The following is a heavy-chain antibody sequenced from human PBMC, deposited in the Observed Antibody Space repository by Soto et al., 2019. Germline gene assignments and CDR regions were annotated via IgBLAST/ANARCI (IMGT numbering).Heavy chain of an antibody. V-gene: IGHV4-59*01. J-gene: IGHJ6*02. CDR3: ARYLEQSNPPHEYGMDV. D-gene: IGHD6-19*01. CDR2: IYYSGST. Sequence: PSETLSLTCTVSGGSISSYYWSWIRQPPGKGLEWIGYIYYSGSTNYNPSLKSRVTISVDTSKNQFSLKLSSVTAADTAVYYCARYLEQSNPPHEYGMDVWGQGTTVTVSS. CDR1: GGSISSYY.